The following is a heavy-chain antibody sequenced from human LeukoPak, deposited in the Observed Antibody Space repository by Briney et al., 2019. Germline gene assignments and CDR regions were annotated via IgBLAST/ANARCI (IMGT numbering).Heavy chain of an antibody. D-gene: IGHD2-8*01. Sequence: PGGSLRLSCAASGFTFSSYAMHWVRQAPGKGLEWVAVISYDGSNKYYADSVKGRFTISRDNSKNTLYLQMNSLRAEDTAVYYCVRALGYCTNGVCPTPYWGQGTLVTVSS. V-gene: IGHV3-30-3*01. CDR2: ISYDGSNK. J-gene: IGHJ4*02. CDR3: VRALGYCTNGVCPTPY. CDR1: GFTFSSYA.